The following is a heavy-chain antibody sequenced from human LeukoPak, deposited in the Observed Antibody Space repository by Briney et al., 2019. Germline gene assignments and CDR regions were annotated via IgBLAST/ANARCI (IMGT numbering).Heavy chain of an antibody. CDR1: GFTFSSYS. D-gene: IGHD3-3*01. V-gene: IGHV3-7*01. Sequence: GGSLRLSYAASGFTFSSYSMNWVRQAPGKGLEWVANINQDGGEKNYVDSVKGRFTISRDNAKNSLYLQMSSLRAEDTAVYFCARDYDFWDPLDYWGQGTLVTVSS. J-gene: IGHJ4*02. CDR3: ARDYDFWDPLDY. CDR2: INQDGGEK.